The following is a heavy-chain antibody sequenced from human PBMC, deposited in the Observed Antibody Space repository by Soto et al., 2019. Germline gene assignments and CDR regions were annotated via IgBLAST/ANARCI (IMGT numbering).Heavy chain of an antibody. Sequence: QVQLVQSGAEMKKPGASVKVSCKASGYTFTSYGVCWMRQAPGQGLEWMGWISAYNGHTNYAQKLQGSVTMTTDTSTSTAYMELRSLGSDDTAVYYCARDRGSYALDYWGQGTLVTVSS. V-gene: IGHV1-18*01. CDR2: ISAYNGHT. CDR3: ARDRGSYALDY. CDR1: GYTFTSYG. D-gene: IGHD1-26*01. J-gene: IGHJ4*02.